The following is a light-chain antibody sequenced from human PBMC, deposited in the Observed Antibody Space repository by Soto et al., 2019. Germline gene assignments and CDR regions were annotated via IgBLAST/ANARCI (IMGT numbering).Light chain of an antibody. Sequence: DIQMSQSPSSLSASVGDRVTITCRASQSISTSLSWIQQKPGKAPNLLIFATSNLQSDVPSRFSGSGSGTEFTLTITYLQPEDIGTYYCQQSHTIPYTFGQGTKLEIK. CDR1: QSISTS. CDR3: QQSHTIPYT. V-gene: IGKV1-39*01. CDR2: ATS. J-gene: IGKJ2*01.